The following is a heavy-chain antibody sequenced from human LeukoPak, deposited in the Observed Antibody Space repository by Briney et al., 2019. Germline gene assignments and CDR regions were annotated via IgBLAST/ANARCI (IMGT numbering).Heavy chain of an antibody. CDR2: INPSGGST. J-gene: IGHJ5*02. V-gene: IGHV1-46*01. Sequence: ASVKVSCKAPGYTFSNYLIHWVRQAPGQGLEWMGIINPSGGSTSYAQKFQGRVTMTRDTSTSTVYMELSSLRSEDTAVYYCARDLGLRGVTNWFDPWGQGTLVTVSS. CDR3: ARDLGLRGVTNWFDP. CDR1: GYTFSNYL. D-gene: IGHD3-10*01.